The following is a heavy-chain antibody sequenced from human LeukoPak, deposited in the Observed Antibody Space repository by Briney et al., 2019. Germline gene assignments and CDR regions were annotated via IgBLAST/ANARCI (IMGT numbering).Heavy chain of an antibody. CDR2: TSSSGSTI. J-gene: IGHJ4*02. CDR3: AREHYDILTGYYSHRDFDY. CDR1: GFTFSSYE. V-gene: IGHV3-48*03. D-gene: IGHD3-9*01. Sequence: GGSLRLSCAASGFTFSSYEMNWVRQAPGKGLEWVSYTSSSGSTIYYADSVKGRFTISRDNAKNSLYLQMNSLRAEDTAVYYCAREHYDILTGYYSHRDFDYWGQGTLVTVSS.